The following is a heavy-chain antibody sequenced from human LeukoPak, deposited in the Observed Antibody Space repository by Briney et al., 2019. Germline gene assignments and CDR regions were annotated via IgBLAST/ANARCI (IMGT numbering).Heavy chain of an antibody. Sequence: PGGSLRLSCAASGFTFSSYVMSWVRQAPGKGLEWVSGISGSDDSTSYADSVKGRFTISRDNSKNTLYLQMNGLRAEDTAVYSCAKMDGFRCGGGVCYPFDSWGQGTLVTVSS. CDR2: ISGSDDST. CDR1: GFTFSSYV. J-gene: IGHJ4*02. D-gene: IGHD2-21*02. CDR3: AKMDGFRCGGGVCYPFDS. V-gene: IGHV3-23*01.